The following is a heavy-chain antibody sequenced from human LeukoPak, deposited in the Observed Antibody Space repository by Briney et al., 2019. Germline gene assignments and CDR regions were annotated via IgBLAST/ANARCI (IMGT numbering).Heavy chain of an antibody. V-gene: IGHV5-51*01. CDR3: ARQPGGVYGMDV. D-gene: IGHD3-3*01. CDR1: GYSFTTYW. CDR2: IYPGDSNS. Sequence: GESLQISCKGSGYSFTTYWIDWVRQMPGKGLEWMGIIYPGDSNSRYSPSFEGQVTISADKSMSTAYLQWSSLKASDTAMYYCARQPGGVYGMDVWGQGTTVTVSS. J-gene: IGHJ6*02.